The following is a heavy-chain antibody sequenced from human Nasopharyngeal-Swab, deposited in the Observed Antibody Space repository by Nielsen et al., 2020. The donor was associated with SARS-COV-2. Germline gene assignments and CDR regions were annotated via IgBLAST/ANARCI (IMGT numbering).Heavy chain of an antibody. Sequence: GGSLRLSYAASGFTFSSYGMHWVRQAPGKGLEWVAVISYDGSNKYYADSVKGRFTISRDNSKNTLYLQMNSLRAEDTAVYYCAKGSVSGSYRGVFDYWGQGTLVTVSS. CDR2: ISYDGSNK. J-gene: IGHJ4*02. D-gene: IGHD1-26*01. CDR3: AKGSVSGSYRGVFDY. CDR1: GFTFSSYG. V-gene: IGHV3-30*18.